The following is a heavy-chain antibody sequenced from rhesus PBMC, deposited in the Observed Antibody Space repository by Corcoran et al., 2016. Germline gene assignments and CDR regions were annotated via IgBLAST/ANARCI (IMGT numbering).Heavy chain of an antibody. CDR3: ARSGSSYYFDY. D-gene: IGHD4-29*01. J-gene: IGHJ4*01. CDR1: GFTFGSYA. V-gene: IGHV1S10*01. Sequence: QVQLVQSGAEVKKPGASVKVSCKASGFTFGSYAISWVRQAPGKGLEWMGGIVPLVGVTNYDKKFQGRVTITADTSTSTAYMELSSLRSEDTAVYYCARSGSSYYFDYWGQGVLVTVSS. CDR2: IVPLVGVT.